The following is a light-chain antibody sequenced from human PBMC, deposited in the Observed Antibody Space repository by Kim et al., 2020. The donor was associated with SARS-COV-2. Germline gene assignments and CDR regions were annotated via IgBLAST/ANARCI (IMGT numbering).Light chain of an antibody. CDR2: GKN. Sequence: SSELTQDPAVSVALGQTVRITCQGDSLRSYYASWYQQKPGQAPVLVIYGKNNRPSGIPDRFSGSSSGNTASLTITGAQAEDEADYYCNSRDSSGKDVVFGGGTKLTLL. CDR1: SLRSYY. V-gene: IGLV3-19*01. J-gene: IGLJ2*01. CDR3: NSRDSSGKDVV.